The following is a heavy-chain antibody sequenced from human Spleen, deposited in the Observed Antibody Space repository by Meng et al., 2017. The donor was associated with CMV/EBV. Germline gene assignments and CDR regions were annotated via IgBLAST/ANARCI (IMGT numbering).Heavy chain of an antibody. D-gene: IGHD2-2*01. CDR2: IGAYNGDT. CDR1: GYTFTNYG. Sequence: ASVKVSCKASGYTFTNYGISWVRQAPGQGLEWMGWIGAYNGDTNYAQKLQGRVTMTTDTSTSTAYMELRSLRFDDTAVYYCARYPVIPVLVYYFDYWGQGTLVTVSS. CDR3: ARYPVIPVLVYYFDY. J-gene: IGHJ4*02. V-gene: IGHV1-18*04.